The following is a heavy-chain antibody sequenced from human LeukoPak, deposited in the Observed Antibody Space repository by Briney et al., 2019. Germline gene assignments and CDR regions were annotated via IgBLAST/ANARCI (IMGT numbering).Heavy chain of an antibody. V-gene: IGHV1-2*06. CDR2: INPNSGGT. J-gene: IGHJ5*02. D-gene: IGHD3-10*01. CDR1: GYTFTGYY. Sequence: GASVKVSCKASGYTFTGYYMHWVRQAPGQGLEWMGRINPNSGGTNYAQKFQGRVTMTRDTSISTAYMELSRLRSDDTAVYYCARDPIWFGVLGWFDPWGQGTPVTVSS. CDR3: ARDPIWFGVLGWFDP.